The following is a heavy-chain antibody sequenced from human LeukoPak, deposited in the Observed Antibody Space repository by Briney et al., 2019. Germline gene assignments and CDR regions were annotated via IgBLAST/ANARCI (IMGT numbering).Heavy chain of an antibody. J-gene: IGHJ4*02. CDR3: ARIIAARAFDY. V-gene: IGHV3-21*01. CDR2: INSGSDYI. Sequence: GGSLRLSCAASGFPLSGYSMTWVRQAPGKGLEWVSSINSGSDYILYADSVKGRFTISRDNAKNSLYLQMSSLRAEDTAVYYCARIIAARAFDYWGQGTLVTVSS. D-gene: IGHD6-6*01. CDR1: GFPLSGYS.